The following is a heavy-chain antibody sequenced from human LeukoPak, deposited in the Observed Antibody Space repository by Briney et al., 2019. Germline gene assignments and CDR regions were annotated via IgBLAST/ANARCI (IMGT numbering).Heavy chain of an antibody. CDR3: ARDRSADRGFDY. CDR2: VSHTGDT. CDR1: GDSFTYYH. Sequence: SETLSLTCAVYGDSFTYYHWTWIRQSPGRGLEWIGEVSHTGDTDYNPSLKNRLTISIDTSNKQFSLRLTSVTAADTAVYYCARDRSADRGFDYWGQGTLVNVSS. V-gene: IGHV4-34*01. J-gene: IGHJ4*02.